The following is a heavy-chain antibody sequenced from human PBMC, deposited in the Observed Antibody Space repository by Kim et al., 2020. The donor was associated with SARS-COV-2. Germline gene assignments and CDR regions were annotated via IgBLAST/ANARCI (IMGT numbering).Heavy chain of an antibody. V-gene: IGHV3-53*01. CDR1: GFTVSSNY. Sequence: GGSLRLSCAASGFTVSSNYMSWVRQAPGKGLEWVSVIYSGGSTYYADSVRGRFTISRDNSKNTLYLQMNSLRAEDTAVYYCARHLYGPTLYYFDYWGQGTPVTVSS. J-gene: IGHJ4*02. CDR3: ARHLYGPTLYYFDY. D-gene: IGHD4-17*01. CDR2: IYSGGST.